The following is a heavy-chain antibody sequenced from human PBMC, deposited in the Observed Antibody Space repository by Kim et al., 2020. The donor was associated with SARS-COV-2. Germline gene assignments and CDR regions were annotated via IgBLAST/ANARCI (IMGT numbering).Heavy chain of an antibody. D-gene: IGHD3-10*01. V-gene: IGHV1-18*01. CDR2: ISAYNGNT. CDR1: GYTFTSYG. CDR3: ARVNQFTMVRGVIMND. J-gene: IGHJ4*02. Sequence: ASVKASCKASGYTFTSYGISWVRQAPGQGLEWMGWISAYNGNTNYAQKLQGRVTMTTDTSTSTAYMELRSLRSDDTAVYYCARVNQFTMVRGVIMNDWGQGTLVTVSS.